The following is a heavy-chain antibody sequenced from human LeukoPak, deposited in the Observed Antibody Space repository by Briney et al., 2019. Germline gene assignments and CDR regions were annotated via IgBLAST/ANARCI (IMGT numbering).Heavy chain of an antibody. J-gene: IGHJ4*02. Sequence: GGSLRLSCAASGFTFSSYDMHWVRQATGKGLEWVSAIGTAGDPYYPGSVKGRFTISRENAKNSLYLQMNSLRTGDTAVCYCARAAYYGSGSYVSYYFDYWGQGTLVTVSS. CDR3: ARAAYYGSGSYVSYYFDY. V-gene: IGHV3-13*05. CDR2: IGTAGDP. CDR1: GFTFSSYD. D-gene: IGHD3-10*01.